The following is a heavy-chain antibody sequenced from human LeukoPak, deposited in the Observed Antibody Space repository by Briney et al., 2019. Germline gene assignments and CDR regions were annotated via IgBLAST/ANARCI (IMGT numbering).Heavy chain of an antibody. D-gene: IGHD5-12*01. Sequence: GGSLRLSCSASGFTFSTYWMSWVRQAPGKGLEWVANIKQDGSEKYYVDSVKGRFTISRDNAKNSLYLQMSSLRADDMAVYYCATLVATTRFDYWGQGTLVTVSS. CDR1: GFTFSTYW. CDR2: IKQDGSEK. J-gene: IGHJ4*02. CDR3: ATLVATTRFDY. V-gene: IGHV3-7*01.